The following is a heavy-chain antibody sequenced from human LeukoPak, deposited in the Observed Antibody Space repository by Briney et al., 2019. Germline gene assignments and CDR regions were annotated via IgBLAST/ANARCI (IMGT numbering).Heavy chain of an antibody. V-gene: IGHV3-48*02. Sequence: GGSLRLSCAAAGFTFSGYSMNWVRQAPGKGLEWVAYIRSSGSPIYYADSVKGRFPISRNNAKNSLYLQMNSLRDEDTAVYYCASSGVTNWDYFDYWGQGTLVTVSS. CDR2: IRSSGSPI. CDR1: GFTFSGYS. J-gene: IGHJ4*02. D-gene: IGHD1-1*01. CDR3: ASSGVTNWDYFDY.